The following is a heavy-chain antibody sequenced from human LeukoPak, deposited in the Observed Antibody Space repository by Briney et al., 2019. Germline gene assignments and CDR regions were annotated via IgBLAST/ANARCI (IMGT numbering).Heavy chain of an antibody. CDR1: GFTFSSYE. CDR3: AELGITMIGGV. V-gene: IGHV3-48*03. Sequence: GGSLRLSCAASGFTFSSYEMNWVRQAPGKGLEWVPYISSSGSTIYYADPVKGRFTISRDNAKNSLYLQMNSLRAEDTAVYYCAELGITMIGGVWGKGTTVTISS. D-gene: IGHD3-10*02. CDR2: ISSSGSTI. J-gene: IGHJ6*04.